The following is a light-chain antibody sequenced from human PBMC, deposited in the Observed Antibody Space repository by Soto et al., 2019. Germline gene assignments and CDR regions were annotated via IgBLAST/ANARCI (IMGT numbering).Light chain of an antibody. CDR3: QSHDSSLNSWV. CDR2: GNT. Sequence: QSVLTQPPSMSGAPGQRVTISSTGSSSNIGAGYDVHWYQLLPGTAPKLLIYGNTNRPSGVPDRFSGSKSGTSASLAITGLGAEDEADYYCQSHDSSLNSWVFGGGTKLTVL. J-gene: IGLJ3*02. CDR1: SSNIGAGYD. V-gene: IGLV1-40*01.